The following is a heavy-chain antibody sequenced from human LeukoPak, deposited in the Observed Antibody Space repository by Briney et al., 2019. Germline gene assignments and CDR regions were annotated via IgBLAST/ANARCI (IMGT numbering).Heavy chain of an antibody. J-gene: IGHJ6*03. Sequence: GGSLRLSCAASGFTFDDYAMHWVRQAPGKGLEWVSGISWNSGSIGYADSVKGRFTISRDSSKNILYLQMNSLRAEDTAVYYCAKDRCSNGIGCYYYYMDVWGKGTTVTISS. CDR1: GFTFDDYA. CDR3: AKDRCSNGIGCYYYYMDV. D-gene: IGHD2-8*01. CDR2: ISWNSGSI. V-gene: IGHV3-9*01.